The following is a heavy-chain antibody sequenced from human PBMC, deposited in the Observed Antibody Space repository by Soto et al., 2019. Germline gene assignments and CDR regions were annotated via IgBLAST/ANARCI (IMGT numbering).Heavy chain of an antibody. V-gene: IGHV3-48*01. CDR1: GFTFSSYS. CDR2: ISSSSSTI. Sequence: EVQLVESGGGLVQPGGSLRLSCAASGFTFSSYSMNWVRQAPGKGLEWVSYISSSSSTIYYADSVKGRFTISRDNAKNSLYLRMNRLRAEDTAVYYCARGWPPRYCSSTSCYAGPPFDYYYYYMDVWGKGTTVTVSS. CDR3: ARGWPPRYCSSTSCYAGPPFDYYYYYMDV. J-gene: IGHJ6*03. D-gene: IGHD2-2*01.